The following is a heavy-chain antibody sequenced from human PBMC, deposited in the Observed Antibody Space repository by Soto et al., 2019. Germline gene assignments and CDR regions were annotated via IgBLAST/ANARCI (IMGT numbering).Heavy chain of an antibody. Sequence: GGSLRLSCAASGFTFSSYAMSWVRQAPGKGLEWVSAISGSGGSTYYADSVKGRFTISRDNSKNTLYLQMNSLRAEDTAVYYCAKEGEDIVVVPAADPIPLGYFDYWGQGTLVTVSS. CDR2: ISGSGGST. J-gene: IGHJ4*02. V-gene: IGHV3-23*01. D-gene: IGHD2-2*01. CDR3: AKEGEDIVVVPAADPIPLGYFDY. CDR1: GFTFSSYA.